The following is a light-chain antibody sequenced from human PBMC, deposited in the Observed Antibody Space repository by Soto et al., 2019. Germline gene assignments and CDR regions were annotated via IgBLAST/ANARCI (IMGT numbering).Light chain of an antibody. Sequence: QSALTQPRSVSGSPGQSVTISCTGTSNDVGGYHYVSWYQHHPGKAPKLMIFEGTKRPSGVSNRFSGSKSGNTASLTISGLQAEDEGHYYCCSNAGSSTYVFGSGTKFTVL. CDR2: EGT. CDR1: SNDVGGYHY. CDR3: CSNAGSSTYV. V-gene: IGLV2-23*01. J-gene: IGLJ1*01.